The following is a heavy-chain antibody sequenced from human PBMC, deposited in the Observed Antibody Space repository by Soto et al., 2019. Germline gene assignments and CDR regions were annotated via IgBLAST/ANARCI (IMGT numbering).Heavy chain of an antibody. D-gene: IGHD3-22*01. CDR3: ARVGYYDSSGYLDC. CDR1: GGSFSGYY. J-gene: IGHJ4*02. Sequence: PSETLSLTCAVYGGSFSGYYWSWIRQPPGKGLEWIWEINHSGSTNYNPSLKSRVTISVDTSKNQFSLKLSSVTAADTAVYYCARVGYYDSSGYLDCGGQGTLVTVSS. CDR2: INHSGST. V-gene: IGHV4-34*01.